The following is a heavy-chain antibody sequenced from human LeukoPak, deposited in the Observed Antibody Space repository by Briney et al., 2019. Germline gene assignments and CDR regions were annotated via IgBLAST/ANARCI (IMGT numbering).Heavy chain of an antibody. CDR3: AKWGDYDILTGYYDPDY. D-gene: IGHD3-9*01. V-gene: IGHV3-23*01. Sequence: GGSLRLSCAASGFTVTNYAMYWVRQAPGKGLEWVSAISGRDDSTYYADSVKGRFTISRDTSKNTLFLQMNSLRAEDTAVYYCAKWGDYDILTGYYDPDYWGQGTLVTVSS. J-gene: IGHJ4*02. CDR2: ISGRDDST. CDR1: GFTVTNYA.